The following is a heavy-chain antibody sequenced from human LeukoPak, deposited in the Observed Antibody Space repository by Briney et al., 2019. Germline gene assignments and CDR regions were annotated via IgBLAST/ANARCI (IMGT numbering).Heavy chain of an antibody. CDR1: GFTFSNYA. Sequence: GGSLRLSCAASGFTFSNYAMGWVRQAPGKGPESVSSIRYNIENTHYADAVQGRFTISRDNSKNKLYLQMNSLRPEDTARYYCAKESTRDTGYSFDSWGQGTLVSVSS. D-gene: IGHD3-9*01. V-gene: IGHV3-23*01. CDR2: IRYNIENT. CDR3: AKESTRDTGYSFDS. J-gene: IGHJ4*02.